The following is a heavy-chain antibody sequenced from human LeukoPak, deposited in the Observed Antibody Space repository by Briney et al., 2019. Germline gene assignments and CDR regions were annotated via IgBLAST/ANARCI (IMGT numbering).Heavy chain of an antibody. CDR2: IYSGGAA. V-gene: IGHV3-53*01. CDR1: GFTFSSYA. J-gene: IGHJ4*02. CDR3: ARGNSPMVGRYYLDL. D-gene: IGHD4/OR15-4a*01. Sequence: GGSLRLSCAASGFTFSSYAMHWVRQAPGKGLEWVSVIYSGGAAFYTDSVKGRFTISRDGSKRTVYLQMNSLRAEDTAAYYCARGNSPMVGRYYLDLWGQGTLVTVSS.